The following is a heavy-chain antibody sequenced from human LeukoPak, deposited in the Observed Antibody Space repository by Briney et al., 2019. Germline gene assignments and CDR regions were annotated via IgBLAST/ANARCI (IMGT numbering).Heavy chain of an antibody. D-gene: IGHD1-7*01. CDR2: INHSGST. Sequence: SETLSLTRAVYGGSFSGYYWSWIRQPPGKGLEWIGEINHSGSTNYNPSLKSRVTISVDTSKNQFSLKLSSVTAADTAVYYCARGELRGAAFDYWGQGTLVTVSS. J-gene: IGHJ4*02. CDR1: GGSFSGYY. V-gene: IGHV4-34*01. CDR3: ARGELRGAAFDY.